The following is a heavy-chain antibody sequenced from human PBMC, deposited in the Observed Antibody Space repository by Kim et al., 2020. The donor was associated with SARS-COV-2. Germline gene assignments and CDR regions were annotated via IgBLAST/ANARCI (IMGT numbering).Heavy chain of an antibody. CDR3: ARDQDSSGISPKGG. J-gene: IGHJ4*02. D-gene: IGHD6-19*01. V-gene: IGHV1-69*04. Sequence: AQKFQGRVTITADKSTSTAYMELSSLRSEDTAVYYCARDQDSSGISPKGGWGQGTLVTVSS.